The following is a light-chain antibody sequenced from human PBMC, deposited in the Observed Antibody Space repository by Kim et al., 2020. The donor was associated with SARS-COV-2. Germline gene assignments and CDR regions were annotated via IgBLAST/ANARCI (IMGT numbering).Light chain of an antibody. V-gene: IGKV1-13*02. Sequence: AIQLAQSPSSLSASVGYRVTITCRASQGIGTSLAWYRQRPGKAPQLLMEGTSTLESGVPSGFTGSGSGTDFILTISSLQPEDFATYYCQQFKSFPPTFGQGTKVDIK. CDR3: QQFKSFPPT. J-gene: IGKJ1*01. CDR2: GTS. CDR1: QGIGTS.